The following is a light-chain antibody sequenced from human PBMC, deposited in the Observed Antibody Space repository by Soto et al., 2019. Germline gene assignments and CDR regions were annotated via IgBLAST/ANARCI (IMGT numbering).Light chain of an antibody. CDR2: GAS. CDR3: QQYGSSPPRT. CDR1: QSVSSY. J-gene: IGKJ1*01. V-gene: IGKV3-20*01. Sequence: EIVMTQSPATLSVSPGERATLSCRASQSVSSYLAWYQQKPGQAPRLLIYGASTRATDVPDRFSGSGSGADFTLSISRLEPEDFAVYYCQQYGSSPPRTFGQGTKVDIK.